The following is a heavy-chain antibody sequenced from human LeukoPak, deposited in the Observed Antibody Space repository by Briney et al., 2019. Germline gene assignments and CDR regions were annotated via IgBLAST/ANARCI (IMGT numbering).Heavy chain of an antibody. CDR3: ARRRLGYDFWSGKTYYYGMDV. V-gene: IGHV1-8*01. Sequence: AASVKVSCKASGYTFTSYDINWVRQATGQGLEWMGWMNPNSGNTGYAQKFQGRVTMTRNTSISTAYMELSSLRSEDTAVYYCARRRLGYDFWSGKTYYYGMDVWGQGTTVTVSS. CDR2: MNPNSGNT. J-gene: IGHJ6*02. CDR1: GYTFTSYD. D-gene: IGHD3-3*01.